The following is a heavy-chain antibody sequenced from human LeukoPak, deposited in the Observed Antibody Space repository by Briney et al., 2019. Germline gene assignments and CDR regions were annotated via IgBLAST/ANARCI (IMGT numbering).Heavy chain of an antibody. CDR2: ITVYNGNT. CDR1: GYTFTNYG. J-gene: IGHJ6*02. CDR3: ARDPPTVLRFLDYYYYGMDV. D-gene: IGHD3-3*01. Sequence: ASVKVSCKPSGYTFTNYGITWVRQAPGQGLEWMGWITVYNGNTNYGQKVQGRVTMTTDTSTSTAYMELRSLRSDDTAVYYCARDPPTVLRFLDYYYYGMDVWGQGTTVTVSS. V-gene: IGHV1-18*01.